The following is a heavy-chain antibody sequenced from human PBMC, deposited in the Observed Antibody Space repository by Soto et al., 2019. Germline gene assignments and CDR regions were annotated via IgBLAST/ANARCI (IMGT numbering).Heavy chain of an antibody. J-gene: IGHJ5*02. CDR2: IYYSGST. Sequence: SEPLSLTCTVSGGSISSSSYYWGWIRQPPGKGLEWIGSIYYSGSTNYNPSLKSRVTISVDTSKNQFSLKLSSVTAADTAVYYCARQQTSGWFDPWGQGTLVTVSS. CDR1: GGSISSSSYY. V-gene: IGHV4-39*01. CDR3: ARQQTSGWFDP.